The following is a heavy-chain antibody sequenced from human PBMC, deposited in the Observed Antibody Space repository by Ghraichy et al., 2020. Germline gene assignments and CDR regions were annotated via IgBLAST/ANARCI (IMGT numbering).Heavy chain of an antibody. CDR2: IKQDGSEK. CDR3: ATTVAGYFDY. CDR1: GFTFSTYW. J-gene: IGHJ4*02. D-gene: IGHD6-19*01. Sequence: LSLTCAASGFTFSTYWMSWVRQAPGKGLEWVANIKQDGSEKYYVDSVKGRFTISRDNAKNSLYLEMNSLRAEDTAVYYCATTVAGYFDYWCQGTLVIVSS. V-gene: IGHV3-7*01.